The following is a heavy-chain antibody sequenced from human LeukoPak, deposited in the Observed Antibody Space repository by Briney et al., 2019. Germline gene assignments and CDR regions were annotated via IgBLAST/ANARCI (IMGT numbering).Heavy chain of an antibody. CDR1: GYTFTNYG. CDR3: ARHGYCSSTSCYTYYYYMDV. D-gene: IGHD2-2*02. V-gene: IGHV1-18*01. Sequence: GASVKDSCKASGYTFTNYGISWVRQAPGQGLEWMGWISAYNGNTNYAQKLQGRVTMTTDTSTSTAYMELRSLRSDDTAVYYCARHGYCSSTSCYTYYYYMDVWGKGTTVTVSS. CDR2: ISAYNGNT. J-gene: IGHJ6*03.